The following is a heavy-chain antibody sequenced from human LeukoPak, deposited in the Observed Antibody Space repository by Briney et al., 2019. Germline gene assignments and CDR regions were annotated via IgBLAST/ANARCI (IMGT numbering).Heavy chain of an antibody. CDR2: IYYSGST. V-gene: IGHV4-39*07. J-gene: IGHJ4*02. CDR3: ARGADPGGYEEGTIDY. CDR1: GGSISSSSYY. Sequence: SETLSLTCTVSGGSISSSSYYWGWIRQPPGKGLEWIGSIYYSGSTYYNPSLKSRVTISIDTSKNQFSLKLSSVTAADTAVYYCARGADPGGYEEGTIDYWGQGTLVTVSS. D-gene: IGHD5-12*01.